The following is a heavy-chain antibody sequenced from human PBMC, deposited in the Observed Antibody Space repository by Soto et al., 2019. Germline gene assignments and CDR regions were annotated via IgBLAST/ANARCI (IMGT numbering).Heavy chain of an antibody. J-gene: IGHJ5*01. CDR2: IKQDGSEK. V-gene: IGHV3-7*03. D-gene: IGHD1-7*01. CDR1: GFTFGSYW. Sequence: EVQLVESGGSLVQPGGSLRLSCAASGFTFGSYWMTWVRQAPGKGLEWVANIKQDGSEKYYVDSVKGRFIISRDNAKKSLFLQMSSLRVDDTAMYYCARDTRGNYSFDSWGHGTLVTVSS. CDR3: ARDTRGNYSFDS.